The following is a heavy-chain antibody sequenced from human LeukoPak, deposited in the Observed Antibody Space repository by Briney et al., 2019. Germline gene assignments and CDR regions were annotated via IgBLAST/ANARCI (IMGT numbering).Heavy chain of an antibody. J-gene: IGHJ4*02. CDR2: IYYSGST. V-gene: IGHV4-39*07. CDR3: AGRSPYYDFWSGYYTPYFDY. D-gene: IGHD3-3*01. Sequence: PSETLSLTCTVSGGSISSSSYYWGWIRQPPGKGLEWIGSIYYSGSTYYNPSLKSRVTISVDTSKNQFSLKLSSVTAADTAVYYCAGRSPYYDFWSGYYTPYFDYWGQGTLVTVS. CDR1: GGSISSSSYY.